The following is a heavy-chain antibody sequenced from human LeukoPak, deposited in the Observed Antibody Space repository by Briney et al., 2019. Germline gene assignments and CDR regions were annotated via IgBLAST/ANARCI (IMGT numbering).Heavy chain of an antibody. CDR2: IYPGDSDT. V-gene: IGHV5-51*01. D-gene: IGHD3-22*01. Sequence: TGESLKISCKGSGYSFTSYWIGWVRQMPGKGLEWMGIIYPGDSDTRYSPSFQGQVTISADKSISTAYLQWSSLKASDTAMYYCARQHYYYDSSGYYNDAFDIWGQGTVVTVSS. J-gene: IGHJ3*02. CDR3: ARQHYYYDSSGYYNDAFDI. CDR1: GYSFTSYW.